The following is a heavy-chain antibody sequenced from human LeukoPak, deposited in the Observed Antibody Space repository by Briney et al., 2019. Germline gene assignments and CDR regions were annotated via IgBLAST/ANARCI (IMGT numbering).Heavy chain of an antibody. CDR3: VREVGDWFDP. J-gene: IGHJ5*02. V-gene: IGHV4-4*09. CDR2: IYTRGNT. Sequence: SETLSLTCTVSGDSINSNYWSWIRQPPGKGLEWIGYIYTRGNTNYNPSLKSRVTISADTSKNQLSLKVGSVTAADTAVYYCVREVGDWFDPWGQGTLVTVSS. CDR1: GDSINSNY.